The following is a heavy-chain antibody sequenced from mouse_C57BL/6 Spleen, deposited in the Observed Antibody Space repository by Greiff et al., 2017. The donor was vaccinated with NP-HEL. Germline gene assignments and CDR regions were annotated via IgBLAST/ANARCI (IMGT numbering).Heavy chain of an antibody. J-gene: IGHJ2*01. D-gene: IGHD1-1*01. Sequence: EVKLMESGPELVKPGASVKMSCKASGYTFTDYNMHWVKQSHGKSLEWIGYINPNNGGTSYNQKFKGKATLTVNKSSSTAYMELRSLTSEDSAVYYCAREANYYGSSLDYWGQGTTLTVSS. CDR3: AREANYYGSSLDY. CDR2: INPNNGGT. V-gene: IGHV1-22*01. CDR1: GYTFTDYN.